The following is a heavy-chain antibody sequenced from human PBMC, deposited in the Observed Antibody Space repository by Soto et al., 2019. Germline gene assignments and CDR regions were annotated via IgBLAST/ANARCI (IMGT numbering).Heavy chain of an antibody. Sequence: SDTLSLSCTVSGGFISSYYWSWIRQPPGKGLEWIGYIYYSGSTNYNPSLKSRVTISVDTSKNQFSLKLSSVTAADTAVYYCARDKSGYGYFDYWGQGTLVTVS. D-gene: IGHD1-1*01. J-gene: IGHJ4*02. V-gene: IGHV4-59*01. CDR1: GGFISSYY. CDR3: ARDKSGYGYFDY. CDR2: IYYSGST.